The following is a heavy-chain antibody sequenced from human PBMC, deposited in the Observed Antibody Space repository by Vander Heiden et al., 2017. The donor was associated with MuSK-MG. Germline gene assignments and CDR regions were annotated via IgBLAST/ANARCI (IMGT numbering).Heavy chain of an antibody. V-gene: IGHV1-2*02. D-gene: IGHD2-8*01. CDR3: AREIKNGEEAFDL. CDR1: GYTFADFY. J-gene: IGHJ3*01. Sequence: QVQLVQSGAEVKKPGASVKVSCKASGYTFADFYMHWVRQAPGQGLEWMGWINSKTGNTGYAQNFQGGVTMTRDTSASTAYMELRGLRSDDTAMYYCAREIKNGEEAFDLWGQGTMVTVSS. CDR2: INSKTGNT.